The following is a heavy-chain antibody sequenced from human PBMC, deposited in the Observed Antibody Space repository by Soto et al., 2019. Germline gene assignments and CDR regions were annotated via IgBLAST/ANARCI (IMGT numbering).Heavy chain of an antibody. CDR3: ARGARNYYYFDY. D-gene: IGHD1-7*01. Sequence: DVQVVESGGRLVQPGGSLRLSCAASGFTFSSYWLHWVRQTPGKGLVWVSRIKFDGSITNYADSVKGRVTLSRDNAKNTVYLQMDSLRADDTAVYYCARGARNYYYFDYGGQGTLVTVSS. CDR2: IKFDGSIT. J-gene: IGHJ4*02. CDR1: GFTFSSYW. V-gene: IGHV3-74*01.